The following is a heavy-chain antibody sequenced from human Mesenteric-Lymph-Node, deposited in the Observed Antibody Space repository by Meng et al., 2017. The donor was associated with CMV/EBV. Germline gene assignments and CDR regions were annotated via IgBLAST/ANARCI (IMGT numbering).Heavy chain of an antibody. CDR2: ISGGGSTI. Sequence: GESLKISCAASGFTFSTYAINWVRQAPGKGLEWVSVISGGGSTIYYADSVKGRFTISRDNAKNSLYLQMNSLRAEDTAVYYCARDVLPAAIAGWFDPWGQGTLVTVSS. D-gene: IGHD2-2*02. CDR3: ARDVLPAAIAGWFDP. V-gene: IGHV3-48*04. CDR1: GFTFSTYA. J-gene: IGHJ5*02.